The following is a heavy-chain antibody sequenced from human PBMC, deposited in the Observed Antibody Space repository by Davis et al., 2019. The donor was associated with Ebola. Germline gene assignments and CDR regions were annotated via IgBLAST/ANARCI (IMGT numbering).Heavy chain of an antibody. J-gene: IGHJ6*02. D-gene: IGHD6-13*01. CDR2: ISSSSSYI. Sequence: GESLKISCAASGFTFSSYSMNWVRQAPGKGLEWVSSISSSSSYIYYADSVKGRFTISRDNAKNSLYLQMNSLRVEDTALYFCARGGRIAIEEKYYGMDVWGQGTTVTVSS. CDR1: GFTFSSYS. V-gene: IGHV3-21*01. CDR3: ARGGRIAIEEKYYGMDV.